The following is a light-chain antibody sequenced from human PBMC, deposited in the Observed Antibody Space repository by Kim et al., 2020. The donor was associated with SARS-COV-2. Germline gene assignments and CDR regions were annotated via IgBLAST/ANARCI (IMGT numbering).Light chain of an antibody. CDR3: QGWESSSDQPV. CDR2: YDR. Sequence: APGKAARMTSAGNSIGSKSVHGYQQKQGQAPALVIDYDRDRTSGIRERVPVSSSGNTDTLTISRVEARDEADDDCQGWESSSDQPVFGGGTQLTVL. V-gene: IGLV3-21*01. CDR1: SIGSKS. J-gene: IGLJ3*02.